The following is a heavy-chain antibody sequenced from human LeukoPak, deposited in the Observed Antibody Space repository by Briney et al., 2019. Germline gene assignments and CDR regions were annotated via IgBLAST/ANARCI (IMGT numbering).Heavy chain of an antibody. V-gene: IGHV1-69-2*01. CDR2: VDPEDGET. D-gene: IGHD4-17*01. CDR1: GYTFTDYY. Sequence: ASVKISCKVSGYTFTDYYMHWVQQAPGKGLEWMGLVDPEDGETIYAEKFQGRVTITADTSTDTAYMELSSLRSEDTAVYYCAMTTATTFWFDPWGQGTLVTVSS. CDR3: AMTTATTFWFDP. J-gene: IGHJ5*02.